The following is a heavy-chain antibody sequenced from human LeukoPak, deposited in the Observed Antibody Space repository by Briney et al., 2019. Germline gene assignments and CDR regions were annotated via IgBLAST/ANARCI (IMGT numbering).Heavy chain of an antibody. CDR1: GFTFSGYG. J-gene: IGHJ4*02. D-gene: IGHD2-15*01. Sequence: GGSLRLSCAASGFTFSGYGMHWVRQAPGKGLEWVAFIAHDGSNRYYADSVKGRFTVSRDNSKNTLYLQMNSLRAEDTAVYYCAKEATACSGGRCHFDYWGQGTLVTVSS. CDR3: AKEATACSGGRCHFDY. V-gene: IGHV3-30*02. CDR2: IAHDGSNR.